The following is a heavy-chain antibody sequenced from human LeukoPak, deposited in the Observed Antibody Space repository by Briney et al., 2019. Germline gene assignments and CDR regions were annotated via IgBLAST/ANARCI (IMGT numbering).Heavy chain of an antibody. D-gene: IGHD3-10*01. J-gene: IGHJ4*02. CDR2: INWSGSST. Sequence: PGGSLRLSCAASGFTFDDYGMSWVRQAPGKGLEWVSSINWSGSSTGYADSVKGRFTISRDNAKNSLYLQMNSLRAEDTALYYCARVPHYYGSGTYLSYFDYWGQGTLVTVSS. CDR1: GFTFDDYG. CDR3: ARVPHYYGSGTYLSYFDY. V-gene: IGHV3-20*04.